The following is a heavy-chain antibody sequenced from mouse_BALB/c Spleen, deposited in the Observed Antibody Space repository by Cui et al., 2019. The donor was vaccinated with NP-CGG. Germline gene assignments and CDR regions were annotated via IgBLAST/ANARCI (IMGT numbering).Heavy chain of an antibody. J-gene: IGHJ2*01. CDR3: ARYDYYGSSYFDY. D-gene: IGHD1-1*01. V-gene: IGHV1-72*01. CDR2: IDPNSGGT. CDR1: GYTFTSYW. Sequence: QVQLQQPGAELVKPGALVKLSCKASGYTFTSYWMHWVKQRPGRGLEWIRRIDPNSGGTKYNEKFKSKATLTVDKPSSTAYMQLSSLTSEDSAVYFCARYDYYGSSYFDYWGQGTTLTVSS.